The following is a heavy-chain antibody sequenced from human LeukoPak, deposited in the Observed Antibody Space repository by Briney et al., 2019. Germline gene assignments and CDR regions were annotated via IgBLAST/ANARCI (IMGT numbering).Heavy chain of an antibody. CDR3: ARFVYYDSSGTADAFDI. J-gene: IGHJ3*02. D-gene: IGHD3-22*01. Sequence: ASVKVSCKASGYTFSSSYMHWVRQAPGQGLEWMGWINPNSGGTNYAQKFQGRVTMTRDTSIGTAYMELSRLRSDDTAVYYCARFVYYDSSGTADAFDIWGQGTMVTVSS. V-gene: IGHV1-2*02. CDR1: GYTFSSSY. CDR2: INPNSGGT.